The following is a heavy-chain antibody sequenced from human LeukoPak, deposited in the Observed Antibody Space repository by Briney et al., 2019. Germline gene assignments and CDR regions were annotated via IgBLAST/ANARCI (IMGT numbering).Heavy chain of an antibody. V-gene: IGHV4-38-2*02. CDR3: AKADVTIFGPPRY. Sequence: SETLSLTCTVSGYSISNGYYWGWIRQPPGKGLEWIGYIYYSGSTSYNPSLTSRVTISLDTSKNQFSLKLSSVTAADTAVYYCAKADVTIFGPPRYWGQGTLVTVS. CDR2: IYYSGST. J-gene: IGHJ4*02. D-gene: IGHD3-3*01. CDR1: GYSISNGYY.